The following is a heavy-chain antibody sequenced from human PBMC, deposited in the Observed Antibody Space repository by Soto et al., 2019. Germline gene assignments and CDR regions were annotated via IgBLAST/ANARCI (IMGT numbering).Heavy chain of an antibody. D-gene: IGHD3-3*01. CDR3: ARGRRFSDWFDP. Sequence: KPSETLSLTCTVTGGTISGYYWTWIRQSAGGGLEWIGRIYSSGSTNYNPSPKSRVTISLDTSMNHFSLRLSSVTAADTAVYYCARGRRFSDWFDPWGQGTLVTVSS. V-gene: IGHV4-4*07. CDR1: GGTISGYY. CDR2: IYSSGST. J-gene: IGHJ5*02.